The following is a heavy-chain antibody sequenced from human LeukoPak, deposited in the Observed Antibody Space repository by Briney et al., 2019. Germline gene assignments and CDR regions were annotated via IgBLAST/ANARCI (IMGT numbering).Heavy chain of an antibody. D-gene: IGHD6-6*01. CDR1: GGSISSSSYY. J-gene: IGHJ6*03. V-gene: IGHV4-39*07. CDR2: IYYSGST. Sequence: PSETLSLTCTVSGGSISSSSYYWGWIRQPPGKGLEWIGSIYYSGSTYYNPSLKSRVTISVDTSKNQFSLKLSSVTAADTAVYYCARDRTVGQLVRYYGYYYYMDVWGKGTTVTVSS. CDR3: ARDRTVGQLVRYYGYYYYMDV.